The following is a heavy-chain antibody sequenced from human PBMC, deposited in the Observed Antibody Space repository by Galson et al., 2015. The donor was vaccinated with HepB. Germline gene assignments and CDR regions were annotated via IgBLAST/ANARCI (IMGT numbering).Heavy chain of an antibody. CDR2: INPSGGST. V-gene: IGHV1-46*01. CDR1: GYTFTSYY. D-gene: IGHD3-22*01. CDR3: ARDRRSYYYDSSGYYYDSGFDY. J-gene: IGHJ4*02. Sequence: SVKVSCKASGYTFTSYYMHWVRQAPGQGLEWMGIINPSGGSTSYAQKFQGRVTMTRDTSTSTVYMELSSLRSEGTAVYYCARDRRSYYYDSSGYYYDSGFDYWGQGTLVTVSS.